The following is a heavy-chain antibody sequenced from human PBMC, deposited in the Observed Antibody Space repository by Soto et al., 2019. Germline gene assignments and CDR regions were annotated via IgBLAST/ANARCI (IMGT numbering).Heavy chain of an antibody. D-gene: IGHD1-26*01. CDR3: AKGIGIVGATLGY. CDR1: GFTFSSYW. J-gene: IGHJ4*02. V-gene: IGHV3-7*03. Sequence: LRLSCAASGFTFSSYWMSWVRQAPGKGLEWVANIKQDGSEKYYVDSVKGRFTISRDNAKNSLYLQMNSLRAEDTAVYYCAKGIGIVGATLGYWGQGTLVTVSS. CDR2: IKQDGSEK.